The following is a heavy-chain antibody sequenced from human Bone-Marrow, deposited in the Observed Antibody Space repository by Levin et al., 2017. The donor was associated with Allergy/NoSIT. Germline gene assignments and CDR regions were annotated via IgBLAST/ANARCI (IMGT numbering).Heavy chain of an antibody. J-gene: IGHJ4*02. CDR3: ARGDKQWLDPGYFDY. D-gene: IGHD6-19*01. V-gene: IGHV1-2*04. CDR1: GYTFTGYY. Sequence: ASVKVSCKASGYTFTGYYMHWVRQAPGQGLEWMGWINPNSGGTNYAQKFQGWVTMTRDTSISTAYMELSRLRSDDTAVYYCARGDKQWLDPGYFDYWGQGTLVTVSS. CDR2: INPNSGGT.